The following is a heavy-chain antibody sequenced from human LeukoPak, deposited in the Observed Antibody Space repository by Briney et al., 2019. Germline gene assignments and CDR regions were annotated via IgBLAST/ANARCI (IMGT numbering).Heavy chain of an antibody. D-gene: IGHD3-16*01. J-gene: IGHJ5*01. CDR3: AKGLRGNSDS. CDR1: GFTFNNYA. Sequence: GGSLRLSCVASGFTFNNYAMAWVRQAPEKGLEWVSSITDSGLNTYYADSAKGRITISRDNSKNTLYLQMNSLRAEDTAVYYCAKGLRGNSDSWGQGTLVTVSS. V-gene: IGHV3-23*01. CDR2: ITDSGLNT.